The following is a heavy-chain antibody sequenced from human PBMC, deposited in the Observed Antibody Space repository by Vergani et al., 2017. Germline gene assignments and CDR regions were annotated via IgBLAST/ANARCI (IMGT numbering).Heavy chain of an antibody. CDR1: GFTFGDYA. D-gene: IGHD2-21*02. CDR3: TSMGVVVTAIFDY. CDR2: IRSKAYGGTT. Sequence: EVQLVESGGGLVQPGRSLRLSCTASGFTFGDYAMSWFRQAPGKGLEWVGFIRSKAYGGTTEYAASVKGRFTISRDDYKSIAYLQMNSLKTEDTAVYYCTSMGVVVTAIFDYWGQGTLVTVSS. J-gene: IGHJ4*02. V-gene: IGHV3-49*03.